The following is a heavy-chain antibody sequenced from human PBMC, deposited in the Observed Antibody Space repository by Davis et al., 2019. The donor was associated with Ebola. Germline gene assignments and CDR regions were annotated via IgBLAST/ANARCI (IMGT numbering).Heavy chain of an antibody. CDR1: GGPISGYY. CDR3: AKDPFSKADI. V-gene: IGHV3-7*01. CDR2: IKQDGSQK. J-gene: IGHJ3*02. Sequence: PSETLSLTCTVSGGPISGYYWSWVRQAPGKGLEWVANIKQDGSQKNYVDSVKGRFTISRDDAKNSLFLQMNSLRAEDTAMYYCAKDPFSKADIWGQGTMVTVSS.